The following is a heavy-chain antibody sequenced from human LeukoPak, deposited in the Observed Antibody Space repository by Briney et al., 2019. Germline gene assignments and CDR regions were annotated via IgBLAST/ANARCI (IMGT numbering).Heavy chain of an antibody. D-gene: IGHD3-3*01. CDR1: GFTFSDYY. Sequence: GGSLRLSCAASGFTFSDYYMSWIRQAPGKGLEWVSYISSSGSTIYYADSVKGRFTISRDNAKNSLYLQMNSLRAEDTAVYYCAREHEYYDFWSGYSADWGQGTLVTVSS. J-gene: IGHJ4*02. CDR3: AREHEYYDFWSGYSAD. CDR2: ISSSGSTI. V-gene: IGHV3-11*04.